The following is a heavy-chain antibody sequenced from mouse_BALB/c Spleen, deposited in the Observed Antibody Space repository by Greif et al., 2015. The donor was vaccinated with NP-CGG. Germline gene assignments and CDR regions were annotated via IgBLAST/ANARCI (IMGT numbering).Heavy chain of an antibody. D-gene: IGHD1-1*01. CDR3: ARGKDGPTAWFAY. Sequence: VMLVESGPGLVAPSQSLSITCTVSGFSLTSYGVHWVRQPPGKGLEWLGVIWAGGSTNYNSALMSRLSISKDNSKSQVFLKMNSLQTDVTAMYYCARGKDGPTAWFAYWGQGTLVTVSA. J-gene: IGHJ3*01. V-gene: IGHV2-9*02. CDR1: GFSLTSYG. CDR2: IWAGGST.